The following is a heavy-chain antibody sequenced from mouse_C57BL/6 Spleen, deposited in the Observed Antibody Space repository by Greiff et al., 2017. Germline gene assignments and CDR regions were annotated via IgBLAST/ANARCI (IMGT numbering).Heavy chain of an antibody. J-gene: IGHJ2*01. V-gene: IGHV1-69*01. CDR2: IDPSDSYT. CDR3: ARGVGDY. CDR1: GYTFTSYW. Sequence: VQLQQSGAELVMPGASVKLSCKASGYTFTSYWMHWVKQKPGQGLEWIGEIDPSDSYTNYNQKFKGKSTLTVDKSSSTAYMQLSSLTSEDSAVYYCARGVGDYWGQGTTLTVSS. D-gene: IGHD1-1*02.